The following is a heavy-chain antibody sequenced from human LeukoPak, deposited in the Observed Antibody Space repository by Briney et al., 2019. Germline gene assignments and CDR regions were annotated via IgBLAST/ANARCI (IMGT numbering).Heavy chain of an antibody. V-gene: IGHV3-30-3*01. CDR3: ARSRPSGWYYY. D-gene: IGHD6-19*01. J-gene: IGHJ4*02. CDR1: GFTFSSYA. Sequence: GRSLRLSCAASGFTFSSYAMHWVRQAPGKGLEWVAVISYDGSNKYYADSVKGRFTISRDNAKNTLYLQMNSLRAEDTAVYYCARSRPSGWYYYWGQGTLVTVSS. CDR2: ISYDGSNK.